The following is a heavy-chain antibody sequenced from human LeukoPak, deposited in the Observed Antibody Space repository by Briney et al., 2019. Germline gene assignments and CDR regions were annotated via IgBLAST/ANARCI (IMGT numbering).Heavy chain of an antibody. CDR1: GYTLTELS. D-gene: IGHD3-9*01. J-gene: IGHJ4*02. V-gene: IGHV1-24*01. Sequence: ASVKVSCKVSGYTLTELSMHWVRQAPGKGLEWMGGFDPEDGETIYAQKFQGRVTMTEDTSTDTAYMELSSLRSEDTAVYYCAKAGIRYFDWLPFLYWGQGTLVTVSS. CDR3: AKAGIRYFDWLPFLY. CDR2: FDPEDGET.